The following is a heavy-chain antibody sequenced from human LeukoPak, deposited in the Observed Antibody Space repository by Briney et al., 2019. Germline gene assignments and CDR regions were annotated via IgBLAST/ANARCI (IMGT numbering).Heavy chain of an antibody. CDR3: ARTGRFSVRGTYYYYYGMDV. D-gene: IGHD3-10*01. J-gene: IGHJ6*02. Sequence: PSETLSLTCAVYGGSFSGYYWSWIRQPPGKGLEWIGEINHSGSTNYNPSLKSRVTISVDTSKNQFSLKLSSVTAADTAVYYCARTGRFSVRGTYYYYYGMDVWGQGTTVTVSS. V-gene: IGHV4-34*01. CDR1: GGSFSGYY. CDR2: INHSGST.